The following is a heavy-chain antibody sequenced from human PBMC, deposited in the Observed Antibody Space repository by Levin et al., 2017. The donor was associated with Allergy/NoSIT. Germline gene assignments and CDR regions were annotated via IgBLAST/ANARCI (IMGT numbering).Heavy chain of an antibody. J-gene: IGHJ4*02. D-gene: IGHD1-26*01. CDR1: GFTFSSCA. V-gene: IGHV3-23*01. CDR3: AKGVKWELPVDY. CDR2: ISNSGGKT. Sequence: GESLKISCAASGFTFSSCAMSWVRQAPGKGLEWVSAISNSGGKTYYAGSVKGRFTISRDDSKNMLYLQMNRLRVEETAVYYCAKGVKWELPVDYWGQGTLVNVSS.